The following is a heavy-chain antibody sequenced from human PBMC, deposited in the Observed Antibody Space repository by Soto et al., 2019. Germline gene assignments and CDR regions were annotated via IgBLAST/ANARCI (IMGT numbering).Heavy chain of an antibody. CDR2: ISYDGSNK. D-gene: IGHD3-10*01. J-gene: IGHJ4*02. Sequence: PGGSLRLSCAASGFTFSSYGMHWVRQAPGKGLEWVAVISYDGSNKYYADSVKGRFTISRDNSKNTLYLQMNSLRAEDTAVYYCAKYGSPPPNNDLFHWGQGTLVTVSS. CDR3: AKYGSPPPNNDLFH. V-gene: IGHV3-30*18. CDR1: GFTFSSYG.